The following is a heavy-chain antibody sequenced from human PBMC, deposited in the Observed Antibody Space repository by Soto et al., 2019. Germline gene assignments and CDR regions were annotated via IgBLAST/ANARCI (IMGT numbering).Heavy chain of an antibody. V-gene: IGHV3-23*01. CDR3: AKQSGHQEYKTFDH. D-gene: IGHD1-1*01. J-gene: IGHJ4*02. Sequence: EVQLLESGGGLVQPGGSLRLSCVASGFTFSTYAMSWVRQAPGKGLEWVSGISADGGSTHYGDSVKGRFTISRDDSKNMLYLQMNSLRAEDTAVYYCAKQSGHQEYKTFDHWGQGTLVTVSS. CDR1: GFTFSTYA. CDR2: ISADGGST.